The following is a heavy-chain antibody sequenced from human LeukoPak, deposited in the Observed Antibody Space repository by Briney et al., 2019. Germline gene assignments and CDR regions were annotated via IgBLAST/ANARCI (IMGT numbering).Heavy chain of an antibody. CDR2: FESKTDGGTT. D-gene: IGHD4-17*01. CDR3: TTEDDYGDKFDY. J-gene: IGHJ4*02. V-gene: IGHV3-15*04. Sequence: KTGGSLRLSCAASGFTFSSSAMTWVRQAPGKGLEWVGRFESKTDGGTTDYAAPVKGRFTISRDDSKNTLYLQINSLKTEDTGVYYCTTEDDYGDKFDYWGQGALVTVSS. CDR1: GFTFSSSA.